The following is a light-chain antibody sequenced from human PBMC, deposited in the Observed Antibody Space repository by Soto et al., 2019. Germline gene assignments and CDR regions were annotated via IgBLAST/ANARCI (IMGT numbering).Light chain of an antibody. CDR2: AAS. J-gene: IGKJ2*01. V-gene: IGKV3-20*01. CDR3: QQYGDSPPYT. CDR1: QSVSSNY. Sequence: EIVLTQSPGTLSLSPGERATLSCRASQSVSSNYLVWYQQKPGQAPRLLIYAASSRATGIPDRFSGSGSGTDFTLTISRVEPEDFAVYYCQQYGDSPPYTFGQGTKLEIK.